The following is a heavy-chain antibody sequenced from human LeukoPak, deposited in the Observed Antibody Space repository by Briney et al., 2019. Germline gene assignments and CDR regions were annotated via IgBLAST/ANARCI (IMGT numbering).Heavy chain of an antibody. J-gene: IGHJ4*02. CDR2: ISYDGSNK. CDR3: ARGTDFWSGPSPFDY. V-gene: IGHV3-30-3*01. CDR1: GFTFSSCA. Sequence: GGSLRLSCAASGFTFSSCAMHWVRQAPGKGLEWVAVISYDGSNKYYADSVKGRFTISRDNSKNTLYLQMNSLRAEDTAVYYCARGTDFWSGPSPFDYWGQGTLVTVSS. D-gene: IGHD3-3*01.